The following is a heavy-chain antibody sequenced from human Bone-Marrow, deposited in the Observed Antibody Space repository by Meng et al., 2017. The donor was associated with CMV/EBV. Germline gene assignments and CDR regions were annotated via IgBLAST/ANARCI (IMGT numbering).Heavy chain of an antibody. CDR2: ISGSGGST. J-gene: IGHJ4*02. CDR3: AKDGATLLEWLPD. D-gene: IGHD3-3*01. CDR1: GFTFSNYA. V-gene: IGHV3-23*01. Sequence: GESLKISCAASGFTFSNYAMSWVRQAPGKGLEWVSAISGSGGSTYYADSVEGRFTISRDNSMNTLYLQMNSLRAEDTAVYYCAKDGATLLEWLPDWGQGTLVTVSS.